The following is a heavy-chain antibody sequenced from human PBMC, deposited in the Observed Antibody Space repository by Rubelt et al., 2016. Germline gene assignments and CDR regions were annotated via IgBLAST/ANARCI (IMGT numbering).Heavy chain of an antibody. CDR2: IYSGGST. J-gene: IGHJ4*02. Sequence: GRGLEWVSVIYSGGSTYYADSVKGRFTISRDNSKNTRELQMNSLRAEDTAVYYCARHRPDYWGQGTLVTVSS. CDR3: ARHRPDY. V-gene: IGHV3-53*01.